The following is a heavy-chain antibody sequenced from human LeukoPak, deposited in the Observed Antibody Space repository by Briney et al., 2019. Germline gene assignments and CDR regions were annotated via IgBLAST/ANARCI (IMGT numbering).Heavy chain of an antibody. Sequence: ASVKVSCKASGYTFTSYYMHWVRQAPGQGLEWMGIINPSGGSTSYAQKFQGRVTMTRDTSTSTVYMELSSLRSEDTAVYYRARSPHFTSYYYGMDVWGQGTTVTVSS. V-gene: IGHV1-46*01. J-gene: IGHJ6*02. D-gene: IGHD2/OR15-2a*01. CDR1: GYTFTSYY. CDR3: ARSPHFTSYYYGMDV. CDR2: INPSGGST.